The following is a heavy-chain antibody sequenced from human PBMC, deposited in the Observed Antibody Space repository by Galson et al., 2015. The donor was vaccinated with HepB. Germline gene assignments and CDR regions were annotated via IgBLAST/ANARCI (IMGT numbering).Heavy chain of an antibody. J-gene: IGHJ6*02. Sequence: SVKVSCKASGGTFSSYAISWVRQAPGQGLEWMGGIIPIFGTVNHAQKFQGRVTITADESTSTAYMELSSLRSEDTAVYYCARGSYSSSWNYGMDVWGQGTTVTVSS. D-gene: IGHD6-13*01. CDR1: GGTFSSYA. CDR2: IIPIFGTV. CDR3: ARGSYSSSWNYGMDV. V-gene: IGHV1-69*13.